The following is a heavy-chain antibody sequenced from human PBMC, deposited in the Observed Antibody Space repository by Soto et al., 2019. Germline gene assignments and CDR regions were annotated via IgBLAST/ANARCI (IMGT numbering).Heavy chain of an antibody. CDR1: GYTFTSYA. J-gene: IGHJ4*02. Sequence: ASVKVSCKASGYTFTSYAMHWVRQAPGQRLEWMGWINAGNGNTKYSQKFQGRVTITRDTSASTAYMELSSLRSEGTAVYYCAREGTAVGFDYWGQGTLVTVSS. CDR3: AREGTAVGFDY. V-gene: IGHV1-3*01. CDR2: INAGNGNT. D-gene: IGHD5-18*01.